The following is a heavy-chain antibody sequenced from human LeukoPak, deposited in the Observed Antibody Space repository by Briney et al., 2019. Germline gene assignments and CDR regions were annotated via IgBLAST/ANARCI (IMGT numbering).Heavy chain of an antibody. V-gene: IGHV3-23*01. CDR2: ISGSGGST. D-gene: IGHD3-22*01. J-gene: IGHJ4*02. CDR1: GFTFSSCA. Sequence: PGGSLRLSCAASGFTFSSCAMSWVRQAPGKGLEWVSAISGSGGSTYYADSVKGRFTISRDNSKNTLYLQMNSLRAEDTAVYYCAKDRGSYDSSGYYRYFDYWGQGTLVTVSS. CDR3: AKDRGSYDSSGYYRYFDY.